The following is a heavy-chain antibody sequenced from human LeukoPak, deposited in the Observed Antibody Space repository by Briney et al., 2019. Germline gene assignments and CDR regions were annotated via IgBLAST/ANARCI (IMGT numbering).Heavy chain of an antibody. D-gene: IGHD3-22*01. Sequence: PGESLRLSCAASGFTFGSYAMSWVRQAPGKGLEWVSGINTNGGSTAYADSVKGRFTISRDNLRNTLYMQMNSLRAEDTALYYCAIMHPYYDGNGYWVQWGQGTLVTVSS. J-gene: IGHJ4*02. CDR3: AIMHPYYDGNGYWVQ. V-gene: IGHV3-23*01. CDR1: GFTFGSYA. CDR2: INTNGGST.